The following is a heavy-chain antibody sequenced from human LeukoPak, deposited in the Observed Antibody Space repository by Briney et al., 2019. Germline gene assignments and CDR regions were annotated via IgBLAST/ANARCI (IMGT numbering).Heavy chain of an antibody. CDR2: ISGSGGST. D-gene: IGHD4-17*01. Sequence: GGSLRLSCAASGFTFSSYAMSWVRQAPGKGLEWVSAISGSGGSTYYADSVKGRFTISRDNSKSTLYLQMNSLRAADTAVYYCAKDLFGGMTTVTSYFDYWGQGTLVTVSS. V-gene: IGHV3-23*01. CDR3: AKDLFGGMTTVTSYFDY. J-gene: IGHJ4*02. CDR1: GFTFSSYA.